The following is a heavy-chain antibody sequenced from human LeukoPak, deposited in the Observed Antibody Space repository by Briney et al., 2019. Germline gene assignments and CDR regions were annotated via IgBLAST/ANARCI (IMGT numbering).Heavy chain of an antibody. V-gene: IGHV1-18*01. CDR2: FSTYNGDT. CDR3: AIGQGVITWGGADVYDV. CDR1: GYTFTNYG. D-gene: IGHD3-16*01. Sequence: ASVKVSCKASGYTFTNYGINWVRQAPGQRPEWMGWFSTYNGDTKYAQKLKGRVTLTADTLTSTAYMELRALISDDTATYYCAIGQGVITWGGADVYDVWGQGTTVIVSS. J-gene: IGHJ3*01.